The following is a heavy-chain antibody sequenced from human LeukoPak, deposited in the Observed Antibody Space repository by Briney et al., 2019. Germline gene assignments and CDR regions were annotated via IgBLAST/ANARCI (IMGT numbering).Heavy chain of an antibody. CDR3: ATITRPWAGPDAFDI. J-gene: IGHJ3*02. D-gene: IGHD6-19*01. CDR1: GGSISSGDYY. V-gene: IGHV4-30-4*08. Sequence: SETLSLTCTVSGGSISSGDYYWSWIRQPPGKGLEWIGYIYYSGSTYYNPSLKSRVTISVDTSKNQFSLKLSSVTAADTAVYYCATITRPWAGPDAFDIWGQGTMVTVSS. CDR2: IYYSGST.